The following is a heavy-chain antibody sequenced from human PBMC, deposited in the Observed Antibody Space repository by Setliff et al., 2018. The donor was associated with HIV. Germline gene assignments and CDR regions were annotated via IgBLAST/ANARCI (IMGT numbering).Heavy chain of an antibody. D-gene: IGHD3-22*01. Sequence: SETLSLTCNVSGASITSGSYYWSWIRRPAGKGLEWIGHIYSRGPTNYNPSLRSRVIVSVDTSKNQLSLSLSSVTAADTAVYYCARDDSGYYYDYWGQGKLVTVSS. J-gene: IGHJ4*02. CDR2: IYSRGPT. CDR3: ARDDSGYYYDY. CDR1: GASITSGSYY. V-gene: IGHV4-61*09.